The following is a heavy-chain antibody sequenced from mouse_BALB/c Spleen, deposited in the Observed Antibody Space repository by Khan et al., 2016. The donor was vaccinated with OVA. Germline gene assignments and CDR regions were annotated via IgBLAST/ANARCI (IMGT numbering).Heavy chain of an antibody. V-gene: IGHV1S81*02. D-gene: IGHD1-3*01. J-gene: IGHJ2*01. CDR3: ERLIDNIDY. Sequence: VQLQESGAELVNPGASVNLSCKASGYTLTSYWMHWVKQRPGQGLEWIGEINPSNGRTNYNEKFKSKATLTEDKSSSTAYMQLSSPTSEDSAVYYYERLIDNIDYWGQGTTLTVSS. CDR2: INPSNGRT. CDR1: GYTLTSYW.